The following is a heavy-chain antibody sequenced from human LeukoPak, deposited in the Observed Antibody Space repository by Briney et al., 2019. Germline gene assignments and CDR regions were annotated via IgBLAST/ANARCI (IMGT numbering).Heavy chain of an antibody. D-gene: IGHD3-22*01. J-gene: IGHJ4*02. CDR2: IYHSGST. CDR1: GYSISSGYY. V-gene: IGHV4-38-2*02. CDR3: ARVGSGYSHFDY. Sequence: SETLSLTRTVSGYSISSGYYWGWIRQPPGKGLEWIGSIYHSGSTYYNPSLKSRVTISVDTSKNQFSLKLSSVTAADTAVYYCARVGSGYSHFDYWGQGTLVTVSS.